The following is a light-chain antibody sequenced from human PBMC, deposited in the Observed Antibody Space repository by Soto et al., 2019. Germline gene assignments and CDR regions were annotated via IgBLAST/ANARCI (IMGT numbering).Light chain of an antibody. V-gene: IGLV2-8*01. CDR3: SSYAGSNNLM. J-gene: IGLJ3*02. CDR2: EVS. Sequence: QSALTQPPSASGSPGQSVTISCTGTSSDVGSGYNYVSWYQHHPGKAPKLMIYEVSKRPSGVPDRFSGSKSGNTASLTVSGLQAEDEADYFCSSYAGSNNLMFGGGTKLTVL. CDR1: SSDVGSGYNY.